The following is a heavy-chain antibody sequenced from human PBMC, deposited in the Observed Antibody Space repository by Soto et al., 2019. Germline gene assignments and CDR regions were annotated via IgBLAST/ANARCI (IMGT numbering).Heavy chain of an antibody. J-gene: IGHJ4*02. CDR1: GFTFISNY. CDR3: ARDGHGDYPLVYFDY. CDR2: IYSGGST. D-gene: IGHD4-17*01. Sequence: EVQLVESGGGLVQPGGSLRPSCAASGFTFISNYMSWVRQAPGKGLEGVSVIYSGGSTYYADSVKGRFTTSRDNSKNTLYLQMNSLRAEDTAVYYCARDGHGDYPLVYFDYWGQGTLVTVSS. V-gene: IGHV3-66*01.